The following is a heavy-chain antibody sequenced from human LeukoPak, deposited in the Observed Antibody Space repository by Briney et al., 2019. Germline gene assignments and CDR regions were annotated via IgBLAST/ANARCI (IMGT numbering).Heavy chain of an antibody. J-gene: IGHJ6*03. V-gene: IGHV3-74*01. CDR3: ARVYVGYCTNGVCYYYYYMDV. D-gene: IGHD2-8*01. Sequence: PGGSLRLSCAASGFTFSSYWMHWVRQVPGQGLGWVSRINSDGSGTTYADSVKGRFTISRDNAKNTLFLQMNSLRAEDTAVYYCARVYVGYCTNGVCYYYYYMDVWGKGTTVTVSS. CDR1: GFTFSSYW. CDR2: INSDGSGT.